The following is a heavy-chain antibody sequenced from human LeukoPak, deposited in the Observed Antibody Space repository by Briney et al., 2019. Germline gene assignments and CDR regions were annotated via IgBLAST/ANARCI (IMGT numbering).Heavy chain of an antibody. CDR3: ARETMVRFDP. D-gene: IGHD3-10*01. CDR2: IYYSGST. CDR1: VYSITSGYY. V-gene: IGHV4-61*01. J-gene: IGHJ5*02. Sequence: SETLSLTCSVSVYSITSGYYWGWIRQPPGKGLEWIGYIYYSGSTNYNPSLKSRVTISVDTSKNQFSLKLSSVTAADTAVYYCARETMVRFDPWGQGTLVTVSS.